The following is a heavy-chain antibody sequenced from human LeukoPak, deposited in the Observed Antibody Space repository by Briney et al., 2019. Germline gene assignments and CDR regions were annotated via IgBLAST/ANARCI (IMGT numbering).Heavy chain of an antibody. CDR2: ISYDGSNK. CDR1: GFTFSSYG. J-gene: IGHJ4*02. CDR3: AKAGEMATITGGFDY. V-gene: IGHV3-30*18. D-gene: IGHD5-24*01. Sequence: GGSLRLSCAASGFTFSSYGMHWVRQAPGKGLEWVAVISYDGSNKYYADSVKARFTISRDNSKNTLYLQMNSLRAEDTAVYYCAKAGEMATITGGFDYWGQGTLVTVSS.